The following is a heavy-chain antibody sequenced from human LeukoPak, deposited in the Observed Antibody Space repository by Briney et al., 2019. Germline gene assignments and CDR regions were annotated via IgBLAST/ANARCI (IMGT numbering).Heavy chain of an antibody. V-gene: IGHV4-61*02. CDR3: ATDGMVRGPDAWFDS. CDR1: GASISSGRYY. D-gene: IGHD3-10*01. Sequence: SETLSLTCNVSGASISSGRYYWSWIRQPAGKGLEWIGRIYSRGSTNYNPSLKSRVTMSVDTSKNQLSLKLSSATAADTAVYYCATDGMVRGPDAWFDSWGQGTLVTVSS. J-gene: IGHJ5*01. CDR2: IYSRGST.